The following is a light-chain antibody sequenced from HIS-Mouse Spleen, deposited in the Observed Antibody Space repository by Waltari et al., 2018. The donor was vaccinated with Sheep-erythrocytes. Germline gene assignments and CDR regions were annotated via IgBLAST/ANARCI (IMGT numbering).Light chain of an antibody. CDR2: EGS. CDR3: CSYAGSSTPWV. V-gene: IGLV2-23*01. CDR1: SSDVGSYNL. J-gene: IGLJ3*02. Sequence: QSALTQPASVSGSPGQSITISCTGTSSDVGSYNLVSWYQQHPGKAPKTMIYEGSKRTSGVSTRFSGSKSGNTASLTISGIQAEDEADYYCCSYAGSSTPWVFGGGTKLTVL.